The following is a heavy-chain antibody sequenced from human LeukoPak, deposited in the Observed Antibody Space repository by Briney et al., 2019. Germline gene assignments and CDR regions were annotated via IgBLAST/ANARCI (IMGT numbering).Heavy chain of an antibody. Sequence: GGSLRLSCAASGFTFSSYGMHWVRQAPGKGLEWVAFILYDGSNKYYADSVKGRFTISRDNSKNTLYLQMNSLRAEDTAVYYCAKDRYDYVWGSTLDYWGQGTLVTVSS. J-gene: IGHJ4*02. D-gene: IGHD3-16*01. V-gene: IGHV3-30*02. CDR3: AKDRYDYVWGSTLDY. CDR2: ILYDGSNK. CDR1: GFTFSSYG.